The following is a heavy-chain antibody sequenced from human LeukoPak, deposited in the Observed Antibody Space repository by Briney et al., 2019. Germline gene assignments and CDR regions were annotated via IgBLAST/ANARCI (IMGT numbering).Heavy chain of an antibody. Sequence: GASVKVSCKASGYTSTSYDINWVRQATGQGLEWMGWMNPNSGDTGYAQKFQGRVTMTRNTSISTAYMELSSLRSEDTAVYYCARLYYYGSGYFDPWGQGTLVTVSS. CDR3: ARLYYYGSGYFDP. D-gene: IGHD3-10*01. J-gene: IGHJ5*02. CDR2: MNPNSGDT. CDR1: GYTSTSYD. V-gene: IGHV1-8*01.